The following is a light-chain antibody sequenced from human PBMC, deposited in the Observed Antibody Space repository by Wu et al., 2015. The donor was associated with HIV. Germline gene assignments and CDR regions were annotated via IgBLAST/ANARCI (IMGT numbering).Light chain of an antibody. CDR2: GAS. Sequence: EIVMTQSPATLSVSSGDRVTLSCRATQSIDNNLAWYQQKPGQAPRLLIYGASIRATGIPDWFSGRGSGTEFTLSISILQSEDFALYYCQQYNNWPPTFGQGTKVEI. J-gene: IGKJ1*01. V-gene: IGKV3D-15*03. CDR1: QSIDNN. CDR3: QQYNNWPPT.